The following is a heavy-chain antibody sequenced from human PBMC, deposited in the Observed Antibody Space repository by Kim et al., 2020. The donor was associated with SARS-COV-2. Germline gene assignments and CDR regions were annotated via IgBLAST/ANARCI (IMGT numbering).Heavy chain of an antibody. D-gene: IGHD2-15*01. CDR3: ARAAVVAATPTSYFDY. Sequence: SVKGRFTISRDNAKNSLYLQMNSLRAEDTAVYYCARAAVVAATPTSYFDYWGQGTLVIVSS. J-gene: IGHJ4*02. V-gene: IGHV3-21*01.